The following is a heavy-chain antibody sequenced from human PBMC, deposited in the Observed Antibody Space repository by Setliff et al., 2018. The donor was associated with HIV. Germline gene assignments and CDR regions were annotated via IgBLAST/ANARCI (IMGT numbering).Heavy chain of an antibody. D-gene: IGHD2-21*02. CDR3: ARDLRGDSVPATAAKSFDI. CDR1: GGSFSGYY. V-gene: IGHV4-34*01. J-gene: IGHJ3*02. CDR2: INDSGST. Sequence: TLSLTCAVYGGSFSGYYWSWIRQPTGKGLEWSGEINDSGSTNNNPSLKSRVAMSVDTSKNQFSLKLSPVTAADTAVYYCARDLRGDSVPATAAKSFDIWGQGTLVTVSS.